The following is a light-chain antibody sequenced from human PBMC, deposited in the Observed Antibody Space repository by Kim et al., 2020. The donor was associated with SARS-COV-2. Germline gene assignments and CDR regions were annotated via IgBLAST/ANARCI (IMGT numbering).Light chain of an antibody. CDR2: DVS. CDR1: SSDVSGYKY. CDR3: SSYTSSNTVI. J-gene: IGLJ2*01. V-gene: IGLV2-14*03. Sequence: GQSITISCSGTSSDVSGYKYVSWYQQHPGKAPKRMIYDVSNRPSGVSNRFSGSKSGNTASLTISGLQAEDEADYYCSSYTSSNTVIFGGGTQLTVL.